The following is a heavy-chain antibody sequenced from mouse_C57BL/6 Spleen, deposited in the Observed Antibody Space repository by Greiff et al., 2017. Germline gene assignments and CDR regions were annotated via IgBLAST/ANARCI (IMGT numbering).Heavy chain of an antibody. CDR3: ARDPGSSYRYFDV. D-gene: IGHD1-1*01. V-gene: IGHV5-4*01. CDR2: ISDGGSYT. Sequence: EVQGVESGGGLVKPGGSLKLSCAASGFTFSSYAMSWVRQTPEKRLEWVATISDGGSYTYYPDNVKGRFTISRDNAKNNLYLQMSHLKSEDTAMYYCARDPGSSYRYFDVWGTGTTVTVSS. J-gene: IGHJ1*03. CDR1: GFTFSSYA.